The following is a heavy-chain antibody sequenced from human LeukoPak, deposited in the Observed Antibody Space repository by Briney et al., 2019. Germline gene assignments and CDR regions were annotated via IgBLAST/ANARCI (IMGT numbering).Heavy chain of an antibody. J-gene: IGHJ5*01. V-gene: IGHV4-59*01. CDR2: IYYSGST. CDR1: GGSISSYY. CDR3: ARDFSGSSWFDY. D-gene: IGHD6-13*01. Sequence: SETLSLTCTVSGGSISSYYWSWIRQPPGKGLEWIGYIYYSGSTNYNPSLKSRVTISVDTSKNQFSLKLSSVTAADTAVYYCARDFSGSSWFDYWGQGTLVTVSS.